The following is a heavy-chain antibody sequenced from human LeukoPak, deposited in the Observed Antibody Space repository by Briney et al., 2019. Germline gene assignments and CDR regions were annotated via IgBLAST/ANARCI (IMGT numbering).Heavy chain of an antibody. CDR2: INHSGNT. CDR3: ARQDYYGSGSYYN. Sequence: SETLSLTCTVFYGSFSGYYWSWIRQPPGKGLEWIGEINHSGNTNYNPSLKSRVTISVDTSKNQFSLKLSSVTAADTAVYYCARQDYYGSGSYYNWGQGTLVTVSS. V-gene: IGHV4-34*01. CDR1: YGSFSGYY. J-gene: IGHJ4*02. D-gene: IGHD3-10*01.